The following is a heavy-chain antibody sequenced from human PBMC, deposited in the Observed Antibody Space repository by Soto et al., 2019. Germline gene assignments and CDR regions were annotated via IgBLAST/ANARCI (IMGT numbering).Heavy chain of an antibody. D-gene: IGHD4-17*01. CDR3: ATGDYVFSAAYDY. J-gene: IGHJ4*02. CDR2: FDPEDGET. CDR1: GYTLTELS. Sequence: GASVKVSCKVSGYTLTELSMHWVRQAPGKGLEWMGSFDPEDGETIYAQKFQGRVTMTRDTSTSTVYMELSSLRSEDTAVYYCATGDYVFSAAYDYWGQGTLVTVSS. V-gene: IGHV1-24*01.